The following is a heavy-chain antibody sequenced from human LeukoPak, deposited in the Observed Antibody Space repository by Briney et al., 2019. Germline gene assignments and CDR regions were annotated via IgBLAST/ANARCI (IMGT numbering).Heavy chain of an antibody. CDR2: ISSSSNYM. J-gene: IGHJ4*02. Sequence: GGSLRLSCAASGNYWMHWVRQVPGKGLVWVSFISSSSNYMSYADSVKGRFTISRDNAKNSLYLQMNSLRAEDTAVYYCARPLDSSNNYFDYWGQGTLVTVSA. D-gene: IGHD6-13*01. CDR3: ARPLDSSNNYFDY. CDR1: GNYW. V-gene: IGHV3-21*01.